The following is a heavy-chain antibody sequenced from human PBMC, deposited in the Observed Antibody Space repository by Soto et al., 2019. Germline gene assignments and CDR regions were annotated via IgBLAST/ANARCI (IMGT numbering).Heavy chain of an antibody. CDR1: GFTFSSYA. Sequence: QVQLVESGGGVVQPGRSLRLSCAASGFTFSSYAMYWVRQAPGKGLEWVAVISYDGSNKYYADSVKGRFTISRDNSKNTLYLQMNSLRAEDTAVYYCAREEVVPAAKPYYYYGMDVWGQGTTVTVSS. J-gene: IGHJ6*02. V-gene: IGHV3-30-3*01. CDR2: ISYDGSNK. D-gene: IGHD2-2*01. CDR3: AREEVVPAAKPYYYYGMDV.